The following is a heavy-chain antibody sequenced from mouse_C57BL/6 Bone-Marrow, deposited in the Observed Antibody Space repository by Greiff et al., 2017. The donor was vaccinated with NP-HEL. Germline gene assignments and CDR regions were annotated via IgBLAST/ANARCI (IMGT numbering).Heavy chain of an antibody. Sequence: EVQLVESGGGLVQPGGSLKLSCAASGFTFSDYYMYWVRQTPEKRLEWVAYISNGGGSTYYPDTVKGRFTISRDNAKNTLYLQMSRLKSEDTAMYYCASSLDSSGYWGQGTTLTVSS. V-gene: IGHV5-12*01. CDR1: GFTFSDYY. CDR2: ISNGGGST. J-gene: IGHJ2*01. D-gene: IGHD3-2*02. CDR3: ASSLDSSGY.